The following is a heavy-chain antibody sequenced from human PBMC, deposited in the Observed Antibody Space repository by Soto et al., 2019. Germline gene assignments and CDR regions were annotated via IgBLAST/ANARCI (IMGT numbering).Heavy chain of an antibody. Sequence: EVQLVESGGGLVQPGRSLRLSCIASGFTFDDHAMHWVRQAPGKGLEWVSGISWNSGYIGYADSVKGRFTISRDNAKNSVHLQMNSLRAEDTAFYYCARDYDGLSYWGQGALVTVSS. CDR1: GFTFDDHA. D-gene: IGHD3-16*01. CDR3: ARDYDGLSY. J-gene: IGHJ4*02. V-gene: IGHV3-9*01. CDR2: ISWNSGYI.